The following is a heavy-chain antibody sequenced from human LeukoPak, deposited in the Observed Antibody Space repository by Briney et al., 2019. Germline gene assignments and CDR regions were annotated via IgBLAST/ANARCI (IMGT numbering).Heavy chain of an antibody. CDR1: GFTFSGSA. J-gene: IGHJ6*03. V-gene: IGHV3-73*01. Sequence: GGSLRLSCAASGFTFSGSAMHWVRQASGKGLEWVGRIRSKANSCATAYAASVKGRFTISRDDSKNTAYLQMNSLKTEDTAVYYCTAEDTAMVNTYYYYYYMDVWGKGTTVTVSS. D-gene: IGHD5-18*01. CDR2: IRSKANSCAT. CDR3: TAEDTAMVNTYYYYYYMDV.